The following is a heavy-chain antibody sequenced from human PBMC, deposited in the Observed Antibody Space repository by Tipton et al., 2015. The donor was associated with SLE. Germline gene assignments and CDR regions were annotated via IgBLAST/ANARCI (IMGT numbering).Heavy chain of an antibody. D-gene: IGHD6-6*01. CDR2: ISSSSSYI. CDR1: GFTFSSYS. J-gene: IGHJ4*02. CDR3: ARGSIAYSYFDY. V-gene: IGHV3-21*01. Sequence: GSLRLSCAASGFTFSSYSMNWVRQAPGKGLEWVSSISSSSSYIYYADSVKGRFTISRDNAKNSLYLQMNSLRAEDTAVYYCARGSIAYSYFDYWGQGTLVTVSS.